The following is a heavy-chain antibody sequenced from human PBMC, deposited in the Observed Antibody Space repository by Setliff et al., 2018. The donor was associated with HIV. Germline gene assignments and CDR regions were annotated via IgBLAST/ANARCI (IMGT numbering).Heavy chain of an antibody. Sequence: SETLSLTCTVSGGSISSGSYYWSWIRQPAGGGLEWIGRIYTSGTTNYNPSLKSRVTISVDTSKNQFSLRLTSVTAADTAMYHCARDRSSGWSKDWFDTWGQGILVTVSS. CDR1: GGSISSGSYY. V-gene: IGHV4-61*02. CDR3: ARDRSSGWSKDWFDT. CDR2: IYTSGTT. D-gene: IGHD6-19*01. J-gene: IGHJ5*02.